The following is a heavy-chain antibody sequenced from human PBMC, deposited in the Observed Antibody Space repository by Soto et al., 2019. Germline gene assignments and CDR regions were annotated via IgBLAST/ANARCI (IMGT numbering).Heavy chain of an antibody. CDR1: AFTFSDYW. CDR2: INQDGSEK. J-gene: IGHJ4*02. CDR3: VRIFYTWGSHRFDY. Sequence: EVQLVESGGGLVQPGGSLSLTCAASAFTFSDYWMSWVRQTPGKGLEWVANINQDGSEKKYVESVKGRFTISRDNAENSLYLQMNSLRVEDTAVYCCVRIFYTWGSHRFDYWGRGARVTVSS. D-gene: IGHD3-16*02. V-gene: IGHV3-7*01.